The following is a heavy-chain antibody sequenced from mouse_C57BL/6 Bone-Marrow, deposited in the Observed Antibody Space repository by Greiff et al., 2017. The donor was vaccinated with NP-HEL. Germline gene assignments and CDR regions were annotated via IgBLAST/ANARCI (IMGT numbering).Heavy chain of an antibody. Sequence: VQLQQPGPELVKPGASVKISCKASGYAFSSSWMNWVKQRPGKGLEWIGRIYPGDGDTNYNGKFKGKATLTADKSSSTAYMQLSSLTSEDSAVYFCARGYYGSLSYWYFDVWGTGTTVTVSS. D-gene: IGHD1-1*01. CDR3: ARGYYGSLSYWYFDV. J-gene: IGHJ1*03. CDR2: IYPGDGDT. V-gene: IGHV1-82*01. CDR1: GYAFSSSW.